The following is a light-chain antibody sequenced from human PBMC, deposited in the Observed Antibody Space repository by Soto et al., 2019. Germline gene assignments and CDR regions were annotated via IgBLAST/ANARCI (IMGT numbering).Light chain of an antibody. CDR2: GAS. J-gene: IGKJ1*01. Sequence: EIVLTQSPGTLSLSPGEGATLSCRASLTISNNFIAWYQQRAGQAPRLVIYGASTRATGIPDRFSASGSGTDFTLTISRLEPEDFAVYFCQQYYSSPLTFGQETKVDI. CDR3: QQYYSSPLT. V-gene: IGKV3-20*01. CDR1: LTISNNF.